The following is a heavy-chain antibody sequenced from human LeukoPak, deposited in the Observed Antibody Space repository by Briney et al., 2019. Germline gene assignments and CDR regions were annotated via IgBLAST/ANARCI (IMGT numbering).Heavy chain of an antibody. J-gene: IGHJ5*02. D-gene: IGHD5-18*01. CDR1: GGSISSFY. CDR3: ARHVGYGNNWFDP. V-gene: IGHV4-59*08. CDR2: IYYSGST. Sequence: SETLSLTCTVSGGSISSFYGIWIRQPPGKGLVWLGYIYYSGSTNYSPLLKSRVTISVDTSKNQFSLKLRSVTAADTAVYYCARHVGYGNNWFDPWGQGTLVTVSS.